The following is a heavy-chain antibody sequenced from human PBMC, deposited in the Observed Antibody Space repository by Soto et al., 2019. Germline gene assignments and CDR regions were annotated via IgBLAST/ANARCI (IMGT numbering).Heavy chain of an antibody. D-gene: IGHD3-16*01. CDR1: GFTFSSYA. CDR2: ISGSGGST. Sequence: GGSLRLSCAASGFTFSSYAMSWVRQAPGKVLEWVSAISGSGGSTYYADSVKGRFTISRDNSKNTLYLQMNSLRAEDTAVYYCAKDLSIMITFGGVVFDYWGQGTGVTVSS. V-gene: IGHV3-23*01. J-gene: IGHJ4*02. CDR3: AKDLSIMITFGGVVFDY.